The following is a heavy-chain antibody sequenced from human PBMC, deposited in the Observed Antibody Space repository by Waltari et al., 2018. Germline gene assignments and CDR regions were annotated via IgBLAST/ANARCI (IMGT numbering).Heavy chain of an antibody. CDR1: GGSISSYY. CDR2: IYYSGST. V-gene: IGHV4-59*01. J-gene: IGHJ4*02. D-gene: IGHD5-12*01. Sequence: QVQLQESGPGLVKPSETLSLTCTVSGGSISSYYWSWIRQPPGKGLEWIGYIYYSGSTNYNPSLKSRVTISVDTSKNQFSLKLSSVTAADTAVYYCARGGGGYSGYDPDYWGQGTLVTVSS. CDR3: ARGGGGYSGYDPDY.